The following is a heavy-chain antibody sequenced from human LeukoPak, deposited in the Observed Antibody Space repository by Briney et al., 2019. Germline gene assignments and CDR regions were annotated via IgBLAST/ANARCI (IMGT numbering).Heavy chain of an antibody. CDR1: GGSISSSSYY. J-gene: IGHJ5*02. Sequence: PSETLSLTCSVSGGSISSSSYYWGWIRQPPGKGLEWIGTFHYSGSTNYNPSLKSRVTISVDTSKNQFSLKLSSVTAADTAVYYCARHGRWFGELLSGHWFDPWGQGTLVTVSS. CDR2: FHYSGST. D-gene: IGHD3-10*01. V-gene: IGHV4-39*01. CDR3: ARHGRWFGELLSGHWFDP.